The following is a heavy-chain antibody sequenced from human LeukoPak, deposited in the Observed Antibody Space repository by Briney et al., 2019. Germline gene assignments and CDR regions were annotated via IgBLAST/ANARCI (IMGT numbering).Heavy chain of an antibody. J-gene: IGHJ3*02. CDR2: INWNGGST. CDR3: AKGVRITMVRGAFDI. Sequence: RPGGSLRLSCAASGFTFDDYGMSWVRQAPGKGLEWVSGINWNGGSTGFADSVKGRFTISRDNAKNSLYLQMNSLRAEDTALYYCAKGVRITMVRGAFDIWGQGTMVTVSS. D-gene: IGHD3-10*01. V-gene: IGHV3-20*04. CDR1: GFTFDDYG.